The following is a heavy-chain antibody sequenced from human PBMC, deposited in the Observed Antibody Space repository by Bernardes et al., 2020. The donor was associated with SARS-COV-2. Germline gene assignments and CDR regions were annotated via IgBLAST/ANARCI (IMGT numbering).Heavy chain of an antibody. CDR1: GGSISSYY. CDR3: ARLSYYYDGSGSLPYFDY. D-gene: IGHD3-22*01. V-gene: IGHV4-59*01. CDR2: IYYSGST. J-gene: IGHJ4*02. Sequence: SETLSLTCTVSGGSISSYYWSWIRQPPGKGLEWIGYIYYSGSTNYNPSLKSRVTISVDTSKNQFSLKLSSVTAADTAVYYCARLSYYYDGSGSLPYFDYWGQGTLVTVSS.